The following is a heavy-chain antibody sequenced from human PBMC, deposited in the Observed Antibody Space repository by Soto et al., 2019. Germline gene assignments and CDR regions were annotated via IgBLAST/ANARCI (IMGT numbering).Heavy chain of an antibody. V-gene: IGHV4-59*01. CDR3: ARWGSGWESFDY. D-gene: IGHD6-19*01. CDR2: IYYSGST. CDR1: GGSISSYY. Sequence: SETLSLTCTVSGGSISSYYWSWIRQPPGKGLEWIGYIYYSGSTNYNPSLKSRVTISVDTSKNQFSLKLSSVTAVDTAVYYCARWGSGWESFDYWGQGTLVTVSS. J-gene: IGHJ4*02.